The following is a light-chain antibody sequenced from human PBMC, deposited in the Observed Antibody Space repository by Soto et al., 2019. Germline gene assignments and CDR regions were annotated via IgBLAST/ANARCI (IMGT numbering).Light chain of an antibody. CDR2: KAS. V-gene: IGKV1-5*03. Sequence: DIQMTQSPSTLSASVGDRVTITCRASQNINIWLAWYQQKPGKAPKLLIYKASSLEGGVPSRFSGSGSGTDFTLTISRLEPEDFAVYYCQQRRAFGPGTKVDIK. CDR3: QQRRA. CDR1: QNINIW. J-gene: IGKJ3*01.